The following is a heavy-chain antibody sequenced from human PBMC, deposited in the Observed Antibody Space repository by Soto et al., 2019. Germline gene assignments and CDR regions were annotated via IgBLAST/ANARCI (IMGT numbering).Heavy chain of an antibody. CDR1: GGSISSYY. Sequence: PSETLSLTCTVSGGSISSYYWSWIRQPPGKGLEGTGYIYYSGSTNYNPSLKSRVTISVDTSKNQFSLKLSSVTAADTAVYYCARSLGYCSSTSCQYYYYYGMDVWGQGTTVTVSS. CDR3: ARSLGYCSSTSCQYYYYYGMDV. D-gene: IGHD2-2*01. J-gene: IGHJ6*02. V-gene: IGHV4-59*01. CDR2: IYYSGST.